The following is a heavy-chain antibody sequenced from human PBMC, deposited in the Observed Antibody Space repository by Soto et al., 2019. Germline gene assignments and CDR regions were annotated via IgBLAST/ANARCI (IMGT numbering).Heavy chain of an antibody. J-gene: IGHJ4*02. D-gene: IGHD3-10*01. V-gene: IGHV4-61*01. CDR1: GDSVNSGTYY. Sequence: PSETLSLTCTVSGDSVNSGTYYWSWIRQPPGKGLEWIGYIYNSGTTKYNPSLKSRVTISVDTSKNQFSLKLSSVTAADTAVYYCARAPRGNYGYPSYFDYWGQGTLVTVSS. CDR3: ARAPRGNYGYPSYFDY. CDR2: IYNSGTT.